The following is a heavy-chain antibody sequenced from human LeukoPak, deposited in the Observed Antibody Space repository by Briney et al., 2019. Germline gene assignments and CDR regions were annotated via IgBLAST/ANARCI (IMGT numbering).Heavy chain of an antibody. Sequence: SETLSLTCTVSGDSISSYFWTWIRQPPGKGLEWIGFIYHSGTSSYNPSPKSRLTMSVDTSKNQVSLKLNSVTAADTAIYYCARGSYGWFDPWGQGTLVTVSS. CDR1: GDSISSYF. CDR2: IYHSGTS. CDR3: ARGSYGWFDP. J-gene: IGHJ5*02. D-gene: IGHD1-26*01. V-gene: IGHV4-59*01.